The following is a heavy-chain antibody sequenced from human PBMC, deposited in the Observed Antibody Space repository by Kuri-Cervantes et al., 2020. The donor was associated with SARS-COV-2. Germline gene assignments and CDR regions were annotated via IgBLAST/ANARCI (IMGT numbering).Heavy chain of an antibody. V-gene: IGHV4-59*08. D-gene: IGHD1-26*01. Sequence: SETLSLTCTVSGGSISSYYWSWIRQPPGKGLEWIGYIYYSGSTNYNPSLKSRVTRSVDTSKNQFSLKLSSVTAADTAVYYCARSYSGSYDHHLDYWGQGTLVTVSS. CDR1: GGSISSYY. J-gene: IGHJ4*02. CDR3: ARSYSGSYDHHLDY. CDR2: IYYSGST.